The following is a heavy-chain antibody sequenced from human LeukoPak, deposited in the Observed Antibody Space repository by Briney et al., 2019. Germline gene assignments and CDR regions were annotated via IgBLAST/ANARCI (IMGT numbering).Heavy chain of an antibody. V-gene: IGHV3-30*18. CDR2: ISYDGSNK. CDR1: GFTFSSYG. CDR3: AKFPQLLYFDY. J-gene: IGHJ4*02. D-gene: IGHD2-2*01. Sequence: PGRSLRLSCAASGFTFSSYGMHWVRQAPGKGLEWVAVISYDGSNKYYADSVKGRFTISRDNSKNTLYLQMNSLRAEDTAVYYCAKFPQLLYFDYWGRGTLVTVSS.